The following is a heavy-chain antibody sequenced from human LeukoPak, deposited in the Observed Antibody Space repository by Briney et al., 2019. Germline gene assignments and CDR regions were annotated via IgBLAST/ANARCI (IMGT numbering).Heavy chain of an antibody. D-gene: IGHD3-3*01. CDR3: AKENDFWSGYYYY. V-gene: IGHV3-23*01. CDR2: ISGSGGST. Sequence: GSLRLSCAASGFTFSSYAMSWVRQAPGKGLEWVSAISGSGGSTYYADSVKGRFNISRDNSKNTLYLQMNSQRAEDTAVYYCAKENDFWSGYYYYWGQGTLVTVSS. CDR1: GFTFSSYA. J-gene: IGHJ4*02.